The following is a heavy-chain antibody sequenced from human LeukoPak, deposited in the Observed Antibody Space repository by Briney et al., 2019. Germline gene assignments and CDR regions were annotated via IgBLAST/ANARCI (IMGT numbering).Heavy chain of an antibody. J-gene: IGHJ6*02. V-gene: IGHV3-53*01. Sequence: GGSLRLSCTASGYTFSGHHMIWVRQAPGKGLEWVSIIYGGYTTYYADSVKGRFTISRDSSKNTLYLQMNSLRADDTAVYYCARSPWVAYGSVDIWGRGTTVTVSS. CDR1: GYTFSGHH. CDR2: IYGGYTT. CDR3: ARSPWVAYGSVDI. D-gene: IGHD5-12*01.